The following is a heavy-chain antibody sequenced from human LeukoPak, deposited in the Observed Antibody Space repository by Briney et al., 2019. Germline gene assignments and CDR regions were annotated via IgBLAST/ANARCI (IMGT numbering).Heavy chain of an antibody. J-gene: IGHJ4*02. CDR1: GYTFTSYG. CDR3: ARDWGSIKVITDY. Sequence: ASVNVSCKATGYTFTSYGISWVRQAPGQGLEWMGWISSNSDNTNYAQKLQGRVTMTTDTSTSTAYMELRSLRSDDMAVYYCARDWGSIKVITDYWGQGTLVTVSS. V-gene: IGHV1-18*03. D-gene: IGHD3-16*01. CDR2: ISSNSDNT.